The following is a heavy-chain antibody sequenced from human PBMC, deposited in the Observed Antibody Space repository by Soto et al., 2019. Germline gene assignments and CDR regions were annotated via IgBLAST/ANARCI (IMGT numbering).Heavy chain of an antibody. D-gene: IGHD6-6*01. V-gene: IGHV4-59*01. CDR2: IYYSGST. CDR1: GGSISSYY. Sequence: QVQLQESGPGLVKPSETLSLTCTVSGGSISSYYWSWIRQPPGKGLEWIGYIYYSGSTNYNPSLKSRFTISVDTSKNQFSLKLSSVTAADTAVYYCARGYSSSPFDYWGQGTLVTVSS. CDR3: ARGYSSSPFDY. J-gene: IGHJ4*02.